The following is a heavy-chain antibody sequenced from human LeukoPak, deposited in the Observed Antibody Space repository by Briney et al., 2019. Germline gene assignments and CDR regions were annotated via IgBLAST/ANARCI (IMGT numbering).Heavy chain of an antibody. J-gene: IGHJ4*02. D-gene: IGHD5-24*01. V-gene: IGHV3-48*03. CDR1: GFTFSSYE. CDR2: ISTSGSTI. Sequence: PGGSLRLSCAASGFTFSSYEMNWVRQAPGKGLEWVSYISTSGSTIHYADSVKGRFTFSRDNVKNSMYLQMDGLRAEDTAVYYCASRQSYTGYNYWGQGTLVTVSS. CDR3: ASRQSYTGYNY.